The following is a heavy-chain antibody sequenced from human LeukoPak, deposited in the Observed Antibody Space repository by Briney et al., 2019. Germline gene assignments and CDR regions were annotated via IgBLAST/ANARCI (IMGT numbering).Heavy chain of an antibody. D-gene: IGHD3-22*01. CDR3: AKERGSSGYYYAY. J-gene: IGHJ4*02. CDR2: ISYDGSNK. Sequence: GRSLRLSCAASGFTFSSYGMHWVRQAPGKGLEWVAVISYDGSNKYYADSVKGRFTISRDNSKNTLYLQMNSLRAEDTAVYYSAKERGSSGYYYAYWGQGTLVTVSS. V-gene: IGHV3-30*18. CDR1: GFTFSSYG.